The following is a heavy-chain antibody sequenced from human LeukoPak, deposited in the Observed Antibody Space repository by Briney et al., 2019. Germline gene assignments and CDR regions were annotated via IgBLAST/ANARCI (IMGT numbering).Heavy chain of an antibody. J-gene: IGHJ6*03. CDR2: IYTSGST. CDR1: GGSISSGSYY. Sequence: PSQTLSLTCTVSGGSISSGSYYWSWIRQPAGKGLEWIGRIYTSGSTNYNPSLKSRVTISVDTSKKQFSLRLSSVTAADTAVYYCARDLWPHMDVWGKGTTVTVSS. CDR3: ARDLWPHMDV. D-gene: IGHD2-21*01. V-gene: IGHV4-61*02.